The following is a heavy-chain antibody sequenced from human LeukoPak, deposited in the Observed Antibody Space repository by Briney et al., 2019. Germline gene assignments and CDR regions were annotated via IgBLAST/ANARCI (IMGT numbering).Heavy chain of an antibody. V-gene: IGHV1-46*01. J-gene: IGHJ3*02. CDR1: GYTFTGYY. CDR3: ARAYYGSALDI. CDR2: INPSGGST. D-gene: IGHD3-10*01. Sequence: GASVKVSCKASGYTFTGYYMHWVRRAPGQGLEWMGIINPSGGSTSYAQKFQGRVTMTRDMSTSTVYMELSSLRSEDTAVYYCARAYYGSALDIWGQGTMVTVSS.